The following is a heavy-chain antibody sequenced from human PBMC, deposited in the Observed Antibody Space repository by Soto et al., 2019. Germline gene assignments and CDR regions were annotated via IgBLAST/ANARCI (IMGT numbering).Heavy chain of an antibody. CDR2: ISGGGATT. J-gene: IGHJ3*02. CDR3: AKDISYGGSGHRVFDI. CDR1: GFTFNNFA. Sequence: GGSLRLSCGASGFTFNNFAMGWVRQAPGKGLEWVSGISGGGATTYYADSVEGRFTISRDNSKNTLFVQMSSLRAEDTAIYYCAKDISYGGSGHRVFDIWGQGTMVTVSS. V-gene: IGHV3-23*01. D-gene: IGHD3-10*01.